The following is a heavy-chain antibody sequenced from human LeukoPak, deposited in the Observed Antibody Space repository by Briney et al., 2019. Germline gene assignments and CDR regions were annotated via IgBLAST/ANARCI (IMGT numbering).Heavy chain of an antibody. CDR3: ARQWTYPDAFDI. Sequence: TSETMSLTCTVSGGSISGYYWSWIRQPPGKGREWNGSIYFTGSTSYNPPLKGRVTISVDMSKNQFSLKLSSVTAADTAVYYCARQWTYPDAFDIWGQGTMVTVSS. V-gene: IGHV4-59*05. CDR1: GGSISGYY. D-gene: IGHD3/OR15-3a*01. CDR2: IYFTGST. J-gene: IGHJ3*02.